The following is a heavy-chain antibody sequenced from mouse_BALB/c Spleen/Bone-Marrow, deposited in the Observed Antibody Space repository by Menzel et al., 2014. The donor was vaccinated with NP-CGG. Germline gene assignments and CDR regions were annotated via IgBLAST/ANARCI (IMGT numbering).Heavy chain of an antibody. CDR2: INSNGGST. CDR3: ARLGNDDAMDY. V-gene: IGHV5-6-2*01. J-gene: IGHJ4*01. CDR1: GFTFSSXY. Sequence: EVQGVESGGGLVKLGGSLKLSCAASGFTFSSXYXSWVXQTPXXRXELVXAINSNGGSTYYPDTVKGRFTISRDNAKNTLYLQMSSLKSEVTALYYCARLGNDDAMDYWGQGTSVTVSS. D-gene: IGHD2-12*01.